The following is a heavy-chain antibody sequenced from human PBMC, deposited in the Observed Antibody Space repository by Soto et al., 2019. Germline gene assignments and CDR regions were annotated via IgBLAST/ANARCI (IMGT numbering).Heavy chain of an antibody. CDR2: LNGIGDST. CDR3: ARELDGIDV. J-gene: IGHJ6*02. Sequence: GGSLRLSCVASGFTFTSYAMSWVRQAPGKGLEWVSGLNGIGDSTYYADSVKGRFTISRDNSKNTLSLQMNSLRAEDTAVYYCARELDGIDVWGQGTTVTVSS. V-gene: IGHV3-23*01. CDR1: GFTFTSYA.